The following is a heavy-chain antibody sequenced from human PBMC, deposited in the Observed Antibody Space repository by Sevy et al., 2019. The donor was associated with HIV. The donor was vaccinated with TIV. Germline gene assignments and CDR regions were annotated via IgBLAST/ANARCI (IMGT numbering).Heavy chain of an antibody. D-gene: IGHD2-2*02. CDR1: GFTFSSYA. CDR3: AKGTLVVPAVIYYYYGMDV. J-gene: IGHJ6*02. CDR2: ISHSGGST. Sequence: QQLGSLRLSCAASGFTFSSYAMNWVRQAPGKGLEWVSAISHSGGSTYYADSVKGRFTISRDNSKNTLYLKMNSLRAEETAVYYCAKGTLVVPAVIYYYYGMDVWGQGTTVTVSS. V-gene: IGHV3-23*01.